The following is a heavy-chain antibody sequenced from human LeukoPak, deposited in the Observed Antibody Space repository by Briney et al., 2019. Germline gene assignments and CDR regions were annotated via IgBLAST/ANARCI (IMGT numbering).Heavy chain of an antibody. J-gene: IGHJ4*02. CDR3: AKGSGSSGWTSLDY. D-gene: IGHD6-19*01. V-gene: IGHV3-23*01. Sequence: GGSLRLSCAASGFTFSSYAMSWVRQAPGEGLEWVSAISGSGGSTYYADSVKGRFTISRDNSKNTLYLQMNSLRAEDTAVYYCAKGSGSSGWTSLDYWGQGTLVTVSS. CDR2: ISGSGGST. CDR1: GFTFSSYA.